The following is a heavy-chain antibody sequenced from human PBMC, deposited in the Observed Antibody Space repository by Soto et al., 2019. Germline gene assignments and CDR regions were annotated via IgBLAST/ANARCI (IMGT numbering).Heavy chain of an antibody. J-gene: IGHJ4*02. CDR2: ISWNSGSI. CDR3: AKDYGKWNHYFDY. V-gene: IGHV3-9*01. CDR1: GFTFDDYA. Sequence: HPGGSLRLACAASGFTFDDYAMHWARQAPGKGLEWVSGISWNSGSIGYADSVKGRFTISRDNAKNSLYLQMNSLRAEDTALYYCAKDYGKWNHYFDYWGQGTLVTVSS. D-gene: IGHD1-1*01.